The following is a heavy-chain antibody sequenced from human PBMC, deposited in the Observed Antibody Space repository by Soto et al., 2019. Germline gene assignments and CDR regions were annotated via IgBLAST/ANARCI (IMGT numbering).Heavy chain of an antibody. V-gene: IGHV4-61*01. D-gene: IGHD1-26*01. Sequence: SETLSLTCTVSSAPVSSTTYTWGWIRQPPGKGLEWIGYISYSGSTNYNPSLKSRVTISVDTSKKQFSLKMSSVTAADTAVYYCARLIVGPHLYFDYWGQGTPVTVSS. CDR2: ISYSGST. CDR3: ARLIVGPHLYFDY. CDR1: SAPVSSTTYT. J-gene: IGHJ4*02.